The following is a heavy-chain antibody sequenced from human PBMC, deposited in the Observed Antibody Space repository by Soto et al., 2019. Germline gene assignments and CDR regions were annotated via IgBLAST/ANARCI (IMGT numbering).Heavy chain of an antibody. CDR1: GDSVSSKSAA. D-gene: IGHD1-1*01. CDR2: TRYTSQWYS. V-gene: IGHV6-1*01. J-gene: IGHJ4*02. Sequence: SQTLSLTCAISGDSVSSKSAAWDWIRQAPSRGFEWLGRTRYTSQWYSEYAVSVRSRITINPDTAKNHFSLQLTSVTPEDAAVYYCVRVDWNGAGYWGQGPLVPVSS. CDR3: VRVDWNGAGY.